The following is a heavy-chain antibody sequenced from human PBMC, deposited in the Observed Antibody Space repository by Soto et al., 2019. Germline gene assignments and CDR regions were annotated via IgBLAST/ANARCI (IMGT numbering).Heavy chain of an antibody. D-gene: IGHD1-26*01. CDR2: INHSGST. CDR3: ARGWDYGMDV. Sequence: SETLSLTCAVYGGSFSGYYWSWIRQPPGKGLEWIGEINHSGSTNYNPSLKSRVAISVDTSKNQFSLKLSSVTAADTAVYYCARGWDYGMDVWGQGTTVTVSS. CDR1: GGSFSGYY. J-gene: IGHJ6*02. V-gene: IGHV4-34*01.